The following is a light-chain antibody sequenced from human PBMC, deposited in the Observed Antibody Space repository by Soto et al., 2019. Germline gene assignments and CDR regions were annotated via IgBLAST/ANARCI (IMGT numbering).Light chain of an antibody. V-gene: IGKV3-11*01. J-gene: IGKJ1*01. CDR2: GAS. CDR3: QQHSHWPPWT. CDR1: QSGRTF. Sequence: EVFLTHSPSTLSLSPGERAAGSCRARQSGRTFLYCYQQKPCQAPMLLIYGASNRATGIPARFSGSGSATDFTLTIRRLEPEDFAVYYCQQHSHWPPWTFGQGTKVDI.